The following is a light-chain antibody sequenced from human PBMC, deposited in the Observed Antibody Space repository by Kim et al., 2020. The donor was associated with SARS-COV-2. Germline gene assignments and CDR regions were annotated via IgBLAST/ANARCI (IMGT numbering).Light chain of an antibody. V-gene: IGKV3-20*01. CDR1: QSVSSSY. CDR3: QQYGSSPRT. Sequence: EIVLTQSPGPLSLSTGERATLSCRASQSVSSSYLAWYQQKPGQAPRLLIYGASSRATGIPDRFSGSGSGTDFTLTISRLEPEDFAVYYCQQYGSSPRTFGQGTKVDIK. J-gene: IGKJ1*01. CDR2: GAS.